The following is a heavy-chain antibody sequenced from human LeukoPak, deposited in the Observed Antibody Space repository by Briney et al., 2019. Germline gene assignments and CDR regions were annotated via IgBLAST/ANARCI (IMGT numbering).Heavy chain of an antibody. D-gene: IGHD6-19*01. CDR3: ARQGAVARFDY. CDR2: IYPGDSDT. V-gene: IGHV5-51*01. J-gene: IGHJ4*02. Sequence: GESLKISCQGSGYSFNAYWIGWVRQMPGKGLEWMGIIYPGDSDTRYSPSFQGQVTISADRSISTAYLQWSSPKASDTAMYYCARQGAVARFDYWGQGTLVTVSS. CDR1: GYSFNAYW.